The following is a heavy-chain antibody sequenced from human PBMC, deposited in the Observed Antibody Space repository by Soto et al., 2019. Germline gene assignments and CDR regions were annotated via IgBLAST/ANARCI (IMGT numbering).Heavy chain of an antibody. Sequence: GGSLRLSYAASGFTFSSYGMHWVRQAPGKGLEWVAVISYDGSNKYYADSVKGRFTISRDNSKNTLYLQMNSLRAEDTAVYYCAKDNWGFGEPKHLFQHWGQGTLVTVSS. CDR1: GFTFSSYG. CDR3: AKDNWGFGEPKHLFQH. V-gene: IGHV3-30*18. J-gene: IGHJ1*01. CDR2: ISYDGSNK. D-gene: IGHD3-10*01.